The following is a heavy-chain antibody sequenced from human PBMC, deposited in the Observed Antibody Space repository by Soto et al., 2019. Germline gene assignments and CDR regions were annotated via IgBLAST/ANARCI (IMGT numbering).Heavy chain of an antibody. CDR1: GYTFTSYY. J-gene: IGHJ4*02. CDR2: INPSGGST. V-gene: IGHV1-46*01. Sequence: GASVKVSCKASGYTFTSYYMHWVRQAPGQGLEWMGIINPSGGSTSYAQKFQGRVTMTRDTSTSTVYMELSSLRSEDTAVYYCAKSADFFCSSANYYRYYFDYWSQGTLVTVSS. D-gene: IGHD2-2*02. CDR3: AKSADFFCSSANYYRYYFDY.